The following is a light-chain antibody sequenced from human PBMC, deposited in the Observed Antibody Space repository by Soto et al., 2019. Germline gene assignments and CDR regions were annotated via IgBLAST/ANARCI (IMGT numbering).Light chain of an antibody. CDR3: QQHNNWPQT. V-gene: IGKV3-15*01. CDR2: DVS. CDR1: QSVSSK. Sequence: ETVMTQSPATLSVSPGERVTLSCRASQSVSSKLAWYQQEPGQAPRLLIYDVSTRATGIPARFSGSGSGTEFTLTISSLQSEDFAVYCCQQHNNWPQTFGQGTKVDIK. J-gene: IGKJ1*01.